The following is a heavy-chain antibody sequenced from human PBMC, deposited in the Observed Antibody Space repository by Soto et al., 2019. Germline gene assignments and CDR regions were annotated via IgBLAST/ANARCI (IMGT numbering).Heavy chain of an antibody. CDR2: ISSSSSYI. CDR3: ARARSGYSGYGYGY. Sequence: GGSLRLSCAASGXTFTSYSMNWVRQAPGKGLEWVSSISSSSSYIYYADSVKGRFTISRDNAKNSLYLQMNSLRAEDTAVYYCARARSGYSGYGYGYWGQGTLVTVSS. J-gene: IGHJ4*02. V-gene: IGHV3-21*01. CDR1: GXTFTSYS. D-gene: IGHD5-12*01.